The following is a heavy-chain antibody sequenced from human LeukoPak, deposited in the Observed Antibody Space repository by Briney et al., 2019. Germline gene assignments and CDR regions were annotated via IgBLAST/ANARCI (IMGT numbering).Heavy chain of an antibody. CDR3: ARDESFYGSGRYY. J-gene: IGHJ4*02. V-gene: IGHV3-53*01. D-gene: IGHD3-10*01. Sequence: PGGSLRLSCAAFGFTVSSNYMSWVRQAPGKGLEWVSVIYSGGSTYYADSVKGRFTISRDNSKNTLYLQMNSLRAEDTAVYYCARDESFYGSGRYYWGQGTLVTVSS. CDR1: GFTVSSNY. CDR2: IYSGGST.